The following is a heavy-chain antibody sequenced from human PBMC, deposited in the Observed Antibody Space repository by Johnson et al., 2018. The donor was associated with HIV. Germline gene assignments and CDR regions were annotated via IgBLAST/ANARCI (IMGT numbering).Heavy chain of an antibody. CDR3: AGNYDILMLAFDI. V-gene: IGHV3-30*04. J-gene: IGHJ3*02. CDR2: ISYDGSNK. D-gene: IGHD3-9*01. CDR1: GFTFSSYG. Sequence: VQLVESGGGVVQPGRSLRLSCAASGFTFSSYGMHWVRQAPGKGLELMAVISYDGSNKYYADSVKGRFTISRDNSKNTLYLQMNSLRAEDTAVYYCAGNYDILMLAFDIWGQGTMVTVSS.